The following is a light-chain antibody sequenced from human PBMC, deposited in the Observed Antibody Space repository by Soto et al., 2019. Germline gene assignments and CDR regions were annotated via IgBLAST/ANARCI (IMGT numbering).Light chain of an antibody. CDR3: LLYHAGGRA. CDR2: STI. CDR1: TGAVTTAYY. J-gene: IGLJ2*01. Sequence: QTVVTQEPSLTVSPGGTVTLTCASSTGAVTTAYYPSWFQQKPGQAPRSLIYSTIHKHSWTPARFSGSLLGGKAALTLSGVQPEDEADYYCLLYHAGGRAVGGGTKLTVL. V-gene: IGLV7-43*01.